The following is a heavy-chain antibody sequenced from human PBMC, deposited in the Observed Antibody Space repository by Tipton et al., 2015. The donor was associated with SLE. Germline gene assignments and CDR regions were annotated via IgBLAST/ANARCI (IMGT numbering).Heavy chain of an antibody. J-gene: IGHJ4*02. CDR1: GGSFIGYY. D-gene: IGHD4-11*01. CDR3: ASRSAYRVFAY. Sequence: LRLSCTVYGGSFIGYYWTWIRQPPGKGLEWIGDINHSGSTNYNPSLKSRVTISVDTSKNQFSLKLSSVTAAGTAVYYCASRSAYRVFAYWGQGTLVTVSS. CDR2: INHSGST. V-gene: IGHV4-34*01.